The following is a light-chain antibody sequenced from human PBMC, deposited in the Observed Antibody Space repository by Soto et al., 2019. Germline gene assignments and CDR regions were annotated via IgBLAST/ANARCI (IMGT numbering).Light chain of an antibody. CDR1: NIGSKS. CDR2: YDS. Sequence: SSELTQPPSVSLAPGKTARITCGGNNIGSKSVHWYQQKPGQAPVLVIYYDSDRPSGIPERFSGSTSGNTATLTISRVEAGDEADYYCQVWDNTSDHPEVFGGGTKLTVL. CDR3: QVWDNTSDHPEV. J-gene: IGLJ2*01. V-gene: IGLV3-21*04.